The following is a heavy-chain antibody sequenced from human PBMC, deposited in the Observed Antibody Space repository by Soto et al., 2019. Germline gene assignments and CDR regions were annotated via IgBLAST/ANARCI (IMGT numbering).Heavy chain of an antibody. J-gene: IGHJ6*02. CDR3: ARVVFKDSYDSLAGYYRYYYYGMDV. Sequence: GGSLRLSCAASRFTFSSYWMSWVRQAPGKGLEWVANIKQDGSEKYHVDSVKGRFTISRDNARNSLYLQMNSLRAEDTAVYFCARVVFKDSYDSLAGYYRYYYYGMDVWGQGTTVTVSS. CDR1: RFTFSSYW. CDR2: IKQDGSEK. D-gene: IGHD3-9*01. V-gene: IGHV3-7*05.